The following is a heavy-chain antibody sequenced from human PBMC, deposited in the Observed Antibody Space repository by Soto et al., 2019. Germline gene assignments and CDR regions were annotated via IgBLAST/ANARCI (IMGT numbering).Heavy chain of an antibody. CDR2: INHSGRT. Sequence: QVQLQQWGAGLLKPSETLSLTCAVYGGSFSGYYWSWIRQPPGKGLEWIGEINHSGRTNYNPSLKSRVTISVDTSKNQFSLKLSSVTAADTAVYYCARFMVRGVNYYYYYGMDVWGQGTTVTVSS. CDR1: GGSFSGYY. CDR3: ARFMVRGVNYYYYYGMDV. J-gene: IGHJ6*02. D-gene: IGHD3-10*01. V-gene: IGHV4-34*01.